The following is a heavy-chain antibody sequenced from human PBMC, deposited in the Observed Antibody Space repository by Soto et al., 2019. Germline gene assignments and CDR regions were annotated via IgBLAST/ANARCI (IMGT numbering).Heavy chain of an antibody. Sequence: QVQLEESGPGLLKPSETLSLTCNVSGTSISGYYWSWIRQSAGKGLEWIGRIYATGTTNYSPSLKSRITMSVGTSKRQLSLKLTSVTAADTGIYYCVRDGSKTLRDWFDPWGRGISVTVSS. V-gene: IGHV4-4*07. D-gene: IGHD2-2*03. CDR3: VRDGSKTLRDWFDP. CDR1: GTSISGYY. CDR2: IYATGTT. J-gene: IGHJ5*02.